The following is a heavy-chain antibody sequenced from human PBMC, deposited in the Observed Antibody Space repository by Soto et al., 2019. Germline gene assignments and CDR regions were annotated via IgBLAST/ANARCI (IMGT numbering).Heavy chain of an antibody. CDR2: IYMSGST. Sequence: QVQLQESGPGLVKPSETLSLTCTVLGGSISSNYWTWIRQTAGKGLEWIGRIYMSGSTNYNPSLKSRVTMSMDTSNNQFSLNLRFVTAADTAVYYCASLQNNWFDPWGQGTLVTVSS. V-gene: IGHV4-4*07. CDR1: GGSISSNY. J-gene: IGHJ5*02. CDR3: ASLQNNWFDP.